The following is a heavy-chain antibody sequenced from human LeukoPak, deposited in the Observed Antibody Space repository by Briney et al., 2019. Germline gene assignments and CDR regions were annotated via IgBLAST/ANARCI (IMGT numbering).Heavy chain of an antibody. CDR2: IIPIFGTA. CDR1: GYTLTSYG. J-gene: IGHJ4*02. V-gene: IGHV1-69*05. CDR3: ARSENYYDSSGYYSASYYFDY. D-gene: IGHD3-22*01. Sequence: ASVKVSCKASGYTLTSYGISWVRQAPGQGLEWMGRIIPIFGTANYAQKFQGRVTITTDESTSAAYMELSSLRSEDTAVYYCARSENYYDSSGYYSASYYFDYWGQGTLVTVSS.